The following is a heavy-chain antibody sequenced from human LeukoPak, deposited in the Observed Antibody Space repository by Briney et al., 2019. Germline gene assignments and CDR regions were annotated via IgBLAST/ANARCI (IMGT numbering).Heavy chain of an antibody. CDR3: AKEYYYDSSGYYVWDY. Sequence: GTLSLTCAVSGGSISSSNWWSWVRQAPGKGLEWVSAISGSGGSTYYADSVKGRFTISRDNSKNTLYLQMNSLRAEDTAVYYCAKEYYYDSSGYYVWDYWGQGTLVTVSS. J-gene: IGHJ4*02. D-gene: IGHD3-22*01. V-gene: IGHV3-23*01. CDR1: GGSISSSN. CDR2: ISGSGGST.